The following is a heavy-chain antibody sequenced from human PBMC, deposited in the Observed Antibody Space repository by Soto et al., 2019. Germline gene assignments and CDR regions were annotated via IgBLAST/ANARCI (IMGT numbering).Heavy chain of an antibody. J-gene: IGHJ5*02. V-gene: IGHV1-69*10. D-gene: IGHD2-15*01. Sequence: SVKRSRKASGDTLSSYVISWLRQAPGQGLEWMGGIIPLFGIPNYAQKFQGRLTITADKSTSTAYMELSSLRSEDTAVYYCARGVVDTNVVFKWFDPWGQGTPVTVSS. CDR1: GDTLSSYV. CDR2: IIPLFGIP. CDR3: ARGVVDTNVVFKWFDP.